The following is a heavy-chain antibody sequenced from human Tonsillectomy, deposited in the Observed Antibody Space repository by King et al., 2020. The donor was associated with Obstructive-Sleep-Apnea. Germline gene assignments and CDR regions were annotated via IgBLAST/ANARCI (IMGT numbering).Heavy chain of an antibody. J-gene: IGHJ6*02. D-gene: IGHD2-2*01. CDR2: IHYSGRS. CDR1: GDSISSYY. CDR3: ARLRGLYQVATYYYHAMDV. Sequence: VQLQESGPGLVKPSETLSLSCTVSGDSISSYYWSWIRQPPGKGLEWIGYIHYSGRSNYSPSLKSRVTISVDTSKNQFSLKLSSVTAADTAVYYCARLRGLYQVATYYYHAMDVWGQGTAVTVSS. V-gene: IGHV4-59*01.